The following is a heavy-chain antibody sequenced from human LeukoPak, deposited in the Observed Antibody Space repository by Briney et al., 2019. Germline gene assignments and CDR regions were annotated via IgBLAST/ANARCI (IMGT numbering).Heavy chain of an antibody. CDR1: GRSISSSSYY. D-gene: IGHD3-3*01. CDR2: IYYSGST. Sequence: PSETLSLPCTVSGRSISSSSYYWGWIRQPPGKGLEWIGSIYYSGSTYYNPSLKSRVTISVDTSKNQFSLKLSSVTAADTAVYYCSVYDFWSGYYRSFDYWGQGTLVTVSS. J-gene: IGHJ4*02. V-gene: IGHV4-39*01. CDR3: SVYDFWSGYYRSFDY.